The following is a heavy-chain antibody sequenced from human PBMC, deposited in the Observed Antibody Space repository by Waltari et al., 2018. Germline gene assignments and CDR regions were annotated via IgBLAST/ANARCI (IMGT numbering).Heavy chain of an antibody. CDR2: INPKSGDT. J-gene: IGHJ4*02. CDR3: ARSGGGTTTFGVAE. CDR1: GTTFTDFF. D-gene: IGHD3-3*01. Sequence: QVQLVQSGAEVKKSGASVKVSCKDSGTTFTDFFIHWVRQAPGQGLEWMGRINPKSGDTSYAQRFQGRVTMTGDTSITTGYMELTGLRSDDTAIYYCARSGGGTTTFGVAEWGQGSLVTVSS. V-gene: IGHV1-2*06.